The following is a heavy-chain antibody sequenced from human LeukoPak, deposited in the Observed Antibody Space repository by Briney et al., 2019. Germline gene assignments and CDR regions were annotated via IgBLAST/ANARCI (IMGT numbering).Heavy chain of an antibody. D-gene: IGHD3-10*01. CDR2: INWNSGTI. V-gene: IGHV3-9*01. Sequence: GGSLRLSCAASGFTFDDFALHWVRQAPGKGLEWVSGINWNSGTIAYADSVQGRFTISRDNAKNSLYLQMNSLRAEDTALYYCAKISPMIRDTGGFDYWGQGTLVTVSS. J-gene: IGHJ4*02. CDR1: GFTFDDFA. CDR3: AKISPMIRDTGGFDY.